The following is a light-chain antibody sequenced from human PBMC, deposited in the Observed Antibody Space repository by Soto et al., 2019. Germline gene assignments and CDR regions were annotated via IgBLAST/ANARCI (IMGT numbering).Light chain of an antibody. V-gene: IGLV2-23*01. J-gene: IGLJ2*01. CDR2: EGS. Sequence: QSALTQPASVSGSPGQSITISCTGTSSDVGSYNLVSWYQQHPGKAPKLMIYEGSKRPSGVSNRFSGSKSGNTASLTISVLQSEDEADYYCCSYAGSSTHVVFGGGTQLTVL. CDR1: SSDVGSYNL. CDR3: CSYAGSSTHVV.